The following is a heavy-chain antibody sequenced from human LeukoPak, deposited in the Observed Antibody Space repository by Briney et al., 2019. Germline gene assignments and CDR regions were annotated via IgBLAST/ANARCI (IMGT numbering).Heavy chain of an antibody. Sequence: GGSLRLSCAASGFTFSSYWMHWVRQAPGKGLEWVSRINSDGSSTSYAGSVKGRFTISRDNAKNTLYLQMNSLRAEDTAVYYCARQGVVPAAPDAFDIWGQGTMVTVSS. J-gene: IGHJ3*02. V-gene: IGHV3-74*01. CDR3: ARQGVVPAAPDAFDI. CDR2: INSDGSST. CDR1: GFTFSSYW. D-gene: IGHD2-2*01.